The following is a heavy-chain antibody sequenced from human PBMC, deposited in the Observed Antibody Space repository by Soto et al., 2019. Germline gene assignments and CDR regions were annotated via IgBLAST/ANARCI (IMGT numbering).Heavy chain of an antibody. J-gene: IGHJ6*02. CDR3: ARVGYCSSTSCYTDYYYYGMDV. D-gene: IGHD2-2*02. V-gene: IGHV1-18*01. CDR2: ISAYNGNT. Sequence: AASVKVSCKASGYTFTSYGISWVRQAPGQGLEWMGWISAYNGNTNYAQKLQGRVTMTTDTSTSTAYMELRSLRSDDTAVYYCARVGYCSSTSCYTDYYYYGMDVWGQGTTVTVSS. CDR1: GYTFTSYG.